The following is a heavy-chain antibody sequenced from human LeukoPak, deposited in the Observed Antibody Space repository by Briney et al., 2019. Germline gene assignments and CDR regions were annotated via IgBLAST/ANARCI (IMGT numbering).Heavy chain of an antibody. Sequence: GGSLRLSCAASGFTFSSYSMNWVRQAPGKGLEWVSSISSSSSYIYYADSVKGRFTISRDNAKNSLYLQMNSLRAEDTAVYYCAKDDRYSGSHPDYWGQGTLVTVSS. J-gene: IGHJ4*02. CDR2: ISSSSSYI. CDR3: AKDDRYSGSHPDY. V-gene: IGHV3-21*04. D-gene: IGHD1-26*01. CDR1: GFTFSSYS.